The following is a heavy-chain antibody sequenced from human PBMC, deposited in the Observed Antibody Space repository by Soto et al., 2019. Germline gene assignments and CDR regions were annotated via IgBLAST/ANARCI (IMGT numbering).Heavy chain of an antibody. CDR3: ILAFDWNYD. CDR2: IYWHEDV. J-gene: IGHJ4*02. D-gene: IGHD1-7*01. V-gene: IGHV2-5*04. CDR1: GFSLTTEGVG. Sequence: QITLKESGPTLLKPTQTLTVTCTISGFSLTTEGVGVGWIRQPPGKALEWLASIYWHEDVRKNPSLGNRVTITRDTAKRQVVLTLTNMDPVDTATYYCILAFDWNYDWGQGILVTVSS.